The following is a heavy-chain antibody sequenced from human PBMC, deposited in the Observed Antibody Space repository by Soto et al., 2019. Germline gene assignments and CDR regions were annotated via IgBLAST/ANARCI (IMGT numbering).Heavy chain of an antibody. CDR2: ISYDGSNK. CDR3: ARRAGMYV. Sequence: QVQLVESGGGVVQPGRSLRLSCAASGFTFSSYAMHWVRQAPGKGLEWVAVISYDGSNKYYADSVKGRFTISRDNSKNTLYLQMNSLRAEDTAVYYCARRAGMYVWGQGTTVTVSS. CDR1: GFTFSSYA. J-gene: IGHJ6*02. V-gene: IGHV3-30-3*01.